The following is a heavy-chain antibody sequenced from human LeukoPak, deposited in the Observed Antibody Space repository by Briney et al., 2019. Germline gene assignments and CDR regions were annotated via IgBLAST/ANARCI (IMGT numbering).Heavy chain of an antibody. CDR1: GGPFSSYA. Sequence: ASVKVSCKASGGPFSSYAISWVRQAPGQGLEWMGGIIPIFGTANYAQTFQGRVTITADESTSTAYMELSSLRSEDTAVYYCARDQRATVTTWGYFDYWGQGTLVTVSS. CDR3: ARDQRATVTTWGYFDY. CDR2: IIPIFGTA. D-gene: IGHD4-17*01. J-gene: IGHJ4*02. V-gene: IGHV1-69*13.